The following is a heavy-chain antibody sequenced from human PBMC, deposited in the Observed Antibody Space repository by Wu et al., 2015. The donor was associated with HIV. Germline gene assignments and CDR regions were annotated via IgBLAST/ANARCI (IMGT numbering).Heavy chain of an antibody. J-gene: IGHJ4*02. Sequence: QVQLVQSGAEVKRPGSSVKVSCKASGGTFSTYIITWVRQAPGQGLEWMGRIIPIFGFSNLRNRSSRAGSRIAGGRFHEQTAYMEVNSLRSERTKAVYYCAKKSGGQSTGYAIDNWGQGT. CDR1: GGTFSTYI. CDR2: IIPIFGFS. V-gene: IGHV1-69*18. D-gene: IGHD3-22*01. CDR3: AKKSGGQSTGYAIDN.